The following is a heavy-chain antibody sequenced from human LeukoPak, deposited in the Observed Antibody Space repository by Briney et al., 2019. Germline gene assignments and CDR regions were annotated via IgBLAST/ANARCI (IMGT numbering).Heavy chain of an antibody. J-gene: IGHJ4*02. CDR3: AGGQGWLLDY. CDR1: GFSVSSNY. Sequence: GGSLRLSCVVSGFSVSSNYMNWVRQAPGKGLEWVANIKQDGSEKYYVDSVKGRFTISRDNAKNSLFLQMNSLRVEDTAVYYCAGGQGWLLDYWGQGTLVTVSS. D-gene: IGHD2-15*01. CDR2: IKQDGSEK. V-gene: IGHV3-7*05.